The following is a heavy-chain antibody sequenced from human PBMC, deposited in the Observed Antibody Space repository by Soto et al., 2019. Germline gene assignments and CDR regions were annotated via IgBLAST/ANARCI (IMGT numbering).Heavy chain of an antibody. D-gene: IGHD5-18*01. CDR2: IVVGSGNT. CDR3: AAGKIQLWLAYYYGMDV. CDR1: GFTFTSSA. J-gene: IGHJ6*02. V-gene: IGHV1-58*01. Sequence: QMQLVQSGPEVKKPGTSVKFSCKASGFTFTSSAVQWVRQARGQRLEWIGWIVVGSGNTNYAQKFQERVTITRDMSTSTAYMELSSLRSEDTAVYYCAAGKIQLWLAYYYGMDVWGQGTTVTVSS.